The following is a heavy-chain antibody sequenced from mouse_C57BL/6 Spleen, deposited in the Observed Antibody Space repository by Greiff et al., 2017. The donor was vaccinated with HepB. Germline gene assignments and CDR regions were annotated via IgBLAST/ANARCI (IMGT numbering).Heavy chain of an antibody. D-gene: IGHD1-1*01. CDR1: GISITTGNYR. J-gene: IGHJ1*03. CDR3: EREGIGSSFYWYFDV. Sequence: EVKLVESGPGLVKPSQTVFLTCTVTGISITTGNYRWSWIRQFPGNKLEWIGYIYYSGTITYNPSLTSRTTITRDTPKNQFFLEMNSLTAEDTATYYCEREGIGSSFYWYFDVWGTGTTVTVSS. CDR2: IYYSGTI. V-gene: IGHV3-5*01.